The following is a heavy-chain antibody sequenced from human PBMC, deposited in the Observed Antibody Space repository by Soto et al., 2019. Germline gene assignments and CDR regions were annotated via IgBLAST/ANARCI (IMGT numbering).Heavy chain of an antibody. J-gene: IGHJ6*03. CDR3: ASGGSGSYYAYYYIDV. CDR1: GYTFTSYY. V-gene: IGHV1-46*03. CDR2: IHPSGGST. D-gene: IGHD3-10*01. Sequence: ASVKVSCKASGYTFTSYYMHWVRQAPGQGLEWMGIIHPSGGSTSYAQKFQGRVTMTRDTSTSTVYMELSSLRSEDTAVYYCASGGSGSYYAYYYIDVWGKGTTVTVSS.